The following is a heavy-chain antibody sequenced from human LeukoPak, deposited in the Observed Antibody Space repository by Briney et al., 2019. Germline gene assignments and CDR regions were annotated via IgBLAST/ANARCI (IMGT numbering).Heavy chain of an antibody. V-gene: IGHV4-30-4*01. CDR1: GASISSGDYS. CDR2: IYYNGST. D-gene: IGHD3-10*01. CDR3: ARDLKSQGRWWFGGLFDY. J-gene: IGHJ4*02. Sequence: SETLSLTCTVSGASISSGDYSWSWLRQPPGKGLEWIGYIYYNGSTYCNPPLKSRVTISVDTSKNQFSLNLSSVTAADTAVYYCARDLKSQGRWWFGGLFDYWGQGNLVAVSS.